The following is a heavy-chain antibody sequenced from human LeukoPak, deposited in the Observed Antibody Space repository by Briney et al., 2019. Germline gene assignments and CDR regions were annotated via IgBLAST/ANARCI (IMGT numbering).Heavy chain of an antibody. Sequence: SETLSLTCTVSGGSISSYYWSWIRQPPGKGLEWIGYIYYSGTTNYNPSLKSRVTISVDTSKNQFSLKLSSVTAADTAVYYCARGVYIAAAQYGYWGQGTLVTV. D-gene: IGHD6-13*01. J-gene: IGHJ4*02. CDR2: IYYSGTT. CDR1: GGSISSYY. V-gene: IGHV4-59*01. CDR3: ARGVYIAAAQYGY.